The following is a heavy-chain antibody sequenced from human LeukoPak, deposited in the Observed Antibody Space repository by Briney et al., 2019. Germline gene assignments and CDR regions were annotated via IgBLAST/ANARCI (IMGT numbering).Heavy chain of an antibody. CDR2: INHSGST. D-gene: IGHD5-18*01. V-gene: IGHV4-39*07. CDR3: ARGYGRADY. J-gene: IGHJ4*02. Sequence: SETLSLTCTVSGGSVSSGSYYWSWIRQPPGKGLEWIGEINHSGSTNYSPSLKSRVTISVNTSKNQFSLKLSSVTAADTAVYYCARGYGRADYWGQGTLVTVSS. CDR1: GGSVSSGSYY.